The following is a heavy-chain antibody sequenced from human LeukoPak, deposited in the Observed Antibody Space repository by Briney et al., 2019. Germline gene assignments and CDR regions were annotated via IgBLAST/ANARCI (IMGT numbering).Heavy chain of an antibody. Sequence: SQTLSLTCTVSGGSISSGGYYWSWIRQPPGKGLEWIGEINHSGSTNYNPSLKSRVTISVDTSKNQFSLKLSSVTAADTAVYYCARGLGIAVAGLLPRRDYYFDYWGQGTPVTVSS. CDR3: ARGLGIAVAGLLPRRDYYFDY. D-gene: IGHD6-19*01. J-gene: IGHJ4*02. CDR2: INHSGST. V-gene: IGHV4-30-2*01. CDR1: GGSISSGGYY.